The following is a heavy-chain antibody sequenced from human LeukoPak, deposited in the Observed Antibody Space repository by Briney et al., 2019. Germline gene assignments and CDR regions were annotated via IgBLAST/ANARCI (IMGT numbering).Heavy chain of an antibody. CDR1: GYTFTGQY. CDR2: VNPNSGGT. D-gene: IGHD6-13*01. CDR3: ARGSGRQQLWFDP. Sequence: GASVKVSCKASGYTFTGQYMHWVRQAPGQGLEWMGWVNPNSGGTNYAQKFQGRVTMARDTSISTAYMELSSLRSDDTAVYYCARGSGRQQLWFDPWGQGTPVTVSS. V-gene: IGHV1-2*02. J-gene: IGHJ5*02.